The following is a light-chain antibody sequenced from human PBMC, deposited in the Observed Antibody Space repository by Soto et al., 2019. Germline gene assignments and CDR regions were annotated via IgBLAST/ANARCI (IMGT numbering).Light chain of an antibody. CDR3: SSYAGSNNYV. Sequence: QSALTQPPSASGSPGQSVTISCTGTSSDVGGYNYVSWYQQHPGKAPKLMIYEVSKRPSGLPDRFSGSKSGNTASLTVSGLQAVDEADYSVSSYAGSNNYVFGPGTKFTVL. CDR2: EVS. CDR1: SSDVGGYNY. V-gene: IGLV2-8*01. J-gene: IGLJ1*01.